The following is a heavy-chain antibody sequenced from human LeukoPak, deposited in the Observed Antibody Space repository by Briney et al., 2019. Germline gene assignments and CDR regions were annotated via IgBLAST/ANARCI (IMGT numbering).Heavy chain of an antibody. CDR2: ISGSGGNT. CDR3: AKGVGIYYYYGMDV. V-gene: IGHV3-23*01. D-gene: IGHD1-26*01. J-gene: IGHJ6*02. CDR1: GFTFSSYA. Sequence: GSLRLSCAASGFTFSSYAMSWVRQAPGKGLEWVSAISGSGGNTYYADSVKGRFTISRDNSKNTLYLQMNSLRAEDTAVYYCAKGVGIYYYYGMDVWGQGTTVTVSS.